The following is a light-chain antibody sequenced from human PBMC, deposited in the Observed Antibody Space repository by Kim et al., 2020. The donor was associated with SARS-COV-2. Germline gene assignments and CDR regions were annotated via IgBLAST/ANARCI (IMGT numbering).Light chain of an antibody. CDR1: ESPGGS. V-gene: IGKV3-11*01. CDR3: QQYSSWPLT. Sequence: ETVLTQSPATLSLSPGETATLSCRANESPGGSLAWYQQKPGRSPRLLIYDVRSRARGIPARFSGGGSWTDFTLNVSSLEPEDSAIYYCQQYSSWPLTFGGGTKVDIK. J-gene: IGKJ4*01. CDR2: DVR.